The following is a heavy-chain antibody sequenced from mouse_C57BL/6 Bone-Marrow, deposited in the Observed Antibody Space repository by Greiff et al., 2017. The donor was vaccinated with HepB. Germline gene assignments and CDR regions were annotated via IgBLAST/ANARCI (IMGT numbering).Heavy chain of an antibody. V-gene: IGHV2-2*01. CDR3: ARNRLFAY. J-gene: IGHJ3*01. Sequence: VKLVESGPGLVQPSQSLSITCTVSGFSFTSYGVHWVRQSPGKGLEWLGVIWSGGSTDYNAAFISSLSISKDNSKSQVFFKMNSRQADDTAIYYWARNRLFAYWGQGSLVTVSA. CDR1: GFSFTSYG. CDR2: IWSGGST.